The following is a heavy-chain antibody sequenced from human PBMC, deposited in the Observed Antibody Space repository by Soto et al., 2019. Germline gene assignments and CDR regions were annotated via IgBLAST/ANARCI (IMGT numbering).Heavy chain of an antibody. CDR1: GASISGGDYY. CDR2: IYYTGNT. D-gene: IGHD3-22*01. Sequence: QVQLQESGPGLVKPSQTLSLTCTVSGASISGGDYYWTWIRQPPGKGLEWIGSIYYTGNTYSNPSLERRLSISVDPSNNQFALRLNSVTAPDTAIYYCARASYDSSTYYLDYWGQGTLVTVSS. J-gene: IGHJ4*02. CDR3: ARASYDSSTYYLDY. V-gene: IGHV4-30-4*01.